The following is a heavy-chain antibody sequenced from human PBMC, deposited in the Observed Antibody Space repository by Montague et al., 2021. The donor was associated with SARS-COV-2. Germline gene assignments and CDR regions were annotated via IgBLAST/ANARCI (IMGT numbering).Heavy chain of an antibody. CDR1: GGSFSTYY. CDR3: AREYRIELWQTNWYFGL. D-gene: IGHD3-16*01. Sequence: SETLSLTCTVSGGSFSTYYWTWIRQPPNKGLEWIGNVFLSGNINRNPSLKSRVSMSVDTSKNQFSLRLSSVTAADTAVYYCAREYRIELWQTNWYFGLWGRGTLVTVSS. J-gene: IGHJ2*01. CDR2: VFLSGNI. V-gene: IGHV4-59*01.